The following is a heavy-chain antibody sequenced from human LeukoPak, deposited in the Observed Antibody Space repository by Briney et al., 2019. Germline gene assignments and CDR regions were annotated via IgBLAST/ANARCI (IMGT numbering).Heavy chain of an antibody. CDR3: AKSSGSGYSYGPYYMDV. J-gene: IGHJ6*03. D-gene: IGHD5-18*01. V-gene: IGHV3-23*01. CDR1: GFTFSSYG. Sequence: GGSLRLSCAASGFTFSSYGMSWVRQAPGKGLEWVSAISGSGGSTYYADSVKGRFTISRDNSKNTLYLQMNSLRAEDTAVYYCAKSSGSGYSYGPYYMDVWGKGTTVSVSS. CDR2: ISGSGGST.